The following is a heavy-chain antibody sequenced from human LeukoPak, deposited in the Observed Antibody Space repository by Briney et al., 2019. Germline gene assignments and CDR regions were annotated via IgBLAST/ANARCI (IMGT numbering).Heavy chain of an antibody. Sequence: GGSLRLSCAASGFTFSSYGMSWVRQAPGKGLEWVSSISSSSSYIYYADSVKGRFTISRDNAKNSLYLQMNSLRAEDTAVYYCARDLYYDYVWGSYRLSPVDYWGQGTLVTVSS. CDR2: ISSSSSYI. CDR3: ARDLYYDYVWGSYRLSPVDY. D-gene: IGHD3-16*02. J-gene: IGHJ4*02. V-gene: IGHV3-21*01. CDR1: GFTFSSYG.